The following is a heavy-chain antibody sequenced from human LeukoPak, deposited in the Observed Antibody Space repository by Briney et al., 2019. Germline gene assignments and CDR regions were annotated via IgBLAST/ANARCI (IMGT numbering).Heavy chain of an antibody. D-gene: IGHD6-19*01. V-gene: IGHV3-23*01. Sequence: PGGSLRLSCAASGFTFSSYAMSWVRQAPGKGLEWVSVSSGSGGSTYYADSVKGRFTISRDNSKNTLYLQMNSLRAEDTAVYYCAKLPSSSGLRYYFDYWGQGTLVTVSS. CDR3: AKLPSSSGLRYYFDY. J-gene: IGHJ4*02. CDR2: SSGSGGST. CDR1: GFTFSSYA.